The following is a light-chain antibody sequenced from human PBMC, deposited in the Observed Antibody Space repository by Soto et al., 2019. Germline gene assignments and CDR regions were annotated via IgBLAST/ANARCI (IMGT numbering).Light chain of an antibody. CDR3: QQHSNSPWT. CDR2: AVS. Sequence: EIVLTHSPGTLTLSPGESAALSCRASQTISNNYLVWYRQKPGQAPRLLIYAVSSRAAGIPDRFSGSGSGTDFALTIARLEPEDSAVYYCQQHSNSPWTFGQGTKVDIK. CDR1: QTISNNY. J-gene: IGKJ1*01. V-gene: IGKV3-20*01.